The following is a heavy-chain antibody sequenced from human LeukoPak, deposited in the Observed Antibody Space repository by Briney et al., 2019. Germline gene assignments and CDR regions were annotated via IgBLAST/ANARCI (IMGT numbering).Heavy chain of an antibody. CDR3: ARDPKGYYYDSSGYYQGIFDY. CDR2: IYYSGST. CDR1: GGSISSSSYY. Sequence: SETLSLTCTVSGGSISSSSYYWGWIRQPPGKGLEWIGSIYYSGSTYYNPSLKSRVTISVDTSKNQFSLKLSSVTAADTAVYYCARDPKGYYYDSSGYYQGIFDYWGQGTLVTVSS. J-gene: IGHJ4*02. V-gene: IGHV4-39*07. D-gene: IGHD3-22*01.